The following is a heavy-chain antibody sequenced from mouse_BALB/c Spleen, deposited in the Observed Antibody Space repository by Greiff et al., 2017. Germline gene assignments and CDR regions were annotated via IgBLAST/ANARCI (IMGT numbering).Heavy chain of an antibody. Sequence: QVQLQQSGAELAKPGASVKMSCKASGYTFTSYWMHWVKQRPGQGLEWIGYINPSTGYTEYNQKFKDKATLTADKSSSTAYMQLSSLTSEDSAVYYCARCTQRVLYWGQGTTLTVSA. J-gene: IGHJ2*01. CDR2: INPSTGYT. V-gene: IGHV1-7*01. D-gene: IGHD5-1*01. CDR3: ARCTQRVLY. CDR1: GYTFTSYW.